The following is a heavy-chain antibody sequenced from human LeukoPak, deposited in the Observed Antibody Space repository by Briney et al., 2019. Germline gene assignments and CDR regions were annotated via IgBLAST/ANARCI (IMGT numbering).Heavy chain of an antibody. V-gene: IGHV4-61*02. J-gene: IGHJ4*02. CDR1: GGSISSGSYY. CDR2: IYTSGST. CDR3: ARGRYYDSSGYHPFFDY. D-gene: IGHD3-22*01. Sequence: PSQTLSLTCIVSGGSISSGSYYWSWIRQPAGMGLEWIGRIYTSGSTNYNPSLKSRVTISVDTSKIQFSLKLSSVTAADTAVYYCARGRYYDSSGYHPFFDYWGQGTLVTVSP.